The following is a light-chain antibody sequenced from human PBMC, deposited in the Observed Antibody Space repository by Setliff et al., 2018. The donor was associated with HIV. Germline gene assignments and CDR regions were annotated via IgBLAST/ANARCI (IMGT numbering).Light chain of an antibody. CDR2: DDS. J-gene: IGLJ2*01. CDR1: NIGRKS. V-gene: IGLV3-21*03. Sequence: SYELTQPPSESVAPGKTARITCGGNNIGRKSVHWYQQKPGQAPVLVVYDDSDRPSGIPERFSGSNSGNTATLTISRVEAGDEADYYCQVWDSSSDHVVFGGGTKVT. CDR3: QVWDSSSDHVV.